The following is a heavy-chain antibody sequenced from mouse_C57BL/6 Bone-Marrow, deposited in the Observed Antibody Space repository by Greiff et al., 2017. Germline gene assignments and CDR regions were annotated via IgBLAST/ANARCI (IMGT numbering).Heavy chain of an antibody. CDR1: GFSLTSSG. J-gene: IGHJ3*01. Sequence: QVQLQQSGPGLVQPSQSLSITCTVSGFSLTSSGVHWVRQPPGKGLEWLGVIWSGGSTDYNAAFISRLSISKDNSKSQVFFKMNSLQADDTAIYYCAKRGYDYDGFAYWGQGTLVTVSA. CDR2: IWSGGST. D-gene: IGHD2-4*01. V-gene: IGHV2-4*01. CDR3: AKRGYDYDGFAY.